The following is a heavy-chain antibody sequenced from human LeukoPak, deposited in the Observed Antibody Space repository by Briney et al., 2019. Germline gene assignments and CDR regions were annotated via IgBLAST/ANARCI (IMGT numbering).Heavy chain of an antibody. Sequence: PGGSLRLSCAASGFTFSDYYMSWIRQAPGKGLKWVSYISSSGSTIYYADSVKGRFTISRDNAKNSLYLQMNSLRAEDTAVYYCARVAAAGLNWFNPWGQGTLVTVSS. D-gene: IGHD6-13*01. J-gene: IGHJ5*02. CDR3: ARVAAAGLNWFNP. V-gene: IGHV3-11*01. CDR1: GFTFSDYY. CDR2: ISSSGSTI.